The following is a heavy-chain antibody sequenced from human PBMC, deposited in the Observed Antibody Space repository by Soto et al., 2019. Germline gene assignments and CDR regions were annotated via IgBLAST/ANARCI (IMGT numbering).Heavy chain of an antibody. V-gene: IGHV4-34*01. D-gene: IGHD6-19*01. CDR1: GGSFSGYY. Sequence: SETLSLTCAVYGGSFSGYYWTWIRQPPGTGLEWIGEINHSGSTNYNPSLKSRVTISVDTSKNQFSLKLSSMSAADTAIYYCATSFLAVAGPDYFDDWGPGTLVTVSS. J-gene: IGHJ4*02. CDR2: INHSGST. CDR3: ATSFLAVAGPDYFDD.